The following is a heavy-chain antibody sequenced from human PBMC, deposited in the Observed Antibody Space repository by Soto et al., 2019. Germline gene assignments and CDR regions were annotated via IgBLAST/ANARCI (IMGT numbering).Heavy chain of an antibody. CDR1: GFTFNTYA. J-gene: IGHJ4*02. CDR3: AKANNFWSSYLDF. Sequence: GGSLRLSCAASGFTFNTYAMSWVRQAPGKGLEWVSGISSSGGSTYYADSVKGRFTISRDNSKNTVFLQMNNLRAEETAVYYCAKANNFWSSYLDFWGQGTLVTVSS. V-gene: IGHV3-23*01. D-gene: IGHD3-3*01. CDR2: ISSSGGST.